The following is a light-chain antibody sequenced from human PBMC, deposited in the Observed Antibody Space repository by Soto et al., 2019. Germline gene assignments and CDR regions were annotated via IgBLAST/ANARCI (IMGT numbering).Light chain of an antibody. CDR1: SSDIGGYNY. V-gene: IGLV2-14*01. CDR3: SSYAGTTAGV. CDR2: EVS. J-gene: IGLJ3*02. Sequence: QSALTQPASVSGSPGQSITISCTGTSSDIGGYNYVSWYQQHPGKAPILLISEVSNRPSGVSYRFSGSKSGNTASLTISGLQAEDEADYFCSSYAGTTAGVFGGGTKLTVL.